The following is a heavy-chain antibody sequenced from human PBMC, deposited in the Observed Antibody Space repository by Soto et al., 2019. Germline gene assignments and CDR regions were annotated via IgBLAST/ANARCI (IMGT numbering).Heavy chain of an antibody. D-gene: IGHD4-17*01. CDR1: GYTFTSYG. CDR3: ARELATTVTTSFDY. V-gene: IGHV1-18*01. Sequence: GASVKVSCKASGYTFTSYGISWVRQAPGQGLEWMGWISAYNGNTNYAQKLQGRVTMTTDTSTSTAYMELRSLRSDDTAVYYCARELATTVTTSFDYWGQGTLVTVSS. CDR2: ISAYNGNT. J-gene: IGHJ4*02.